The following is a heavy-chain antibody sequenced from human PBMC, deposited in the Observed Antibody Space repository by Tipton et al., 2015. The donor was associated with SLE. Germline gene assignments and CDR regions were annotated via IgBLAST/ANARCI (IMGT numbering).Heavy chain of an antibody. D-gene: IGHD6-13*01. CDR2: INHSGST. Sequence: TLSLTCAVYGESFSGYYWSWIRQPPGKGLEWIGKINHSGSTNYNPSLKSRVTISVDTSKNQFSLKLSSVTAADTAVYYCARGYSSSWYLPDAFDIWGQGTMVTVSS. J-gene: IGHJ3*02. CDR3: ARGYSSSWYLPDAFDI. CDR1: GESFSGYY. V-gene: IGHV4-34*01.